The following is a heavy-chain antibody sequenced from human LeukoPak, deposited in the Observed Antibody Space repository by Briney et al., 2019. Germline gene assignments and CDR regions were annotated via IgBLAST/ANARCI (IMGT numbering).Heavy chain of an antibody. CDR3: ARASDSGDWHLGY. CDR2: IYYSGST. CDR1: GGFISSYY. V-gene: IGHV4-59*01. J-gene: IGHJ4*02. Sequence: SETLSLTCTVSGGFISSYYWSWIRQPPGKGLEWIGYIYYSGSTNYNPSLKSRAIISADTSKNQFSLKVTSVTAADTAVYYCARASDSGDWHLGYWGQGTLVTVSS. D-gene: IGHD2-21*02.